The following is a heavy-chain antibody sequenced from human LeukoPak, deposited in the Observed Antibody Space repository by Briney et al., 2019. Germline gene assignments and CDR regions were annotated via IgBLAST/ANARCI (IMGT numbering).Heavy chain of an antibody. CDR3: ARGRLGYGSGSPLDY. CDR1: GGSISSSNW. Sequence: TSGTLSLTCAVSGGSISSSNWWSWVRQPPGKGLEWIGEIYHSGSTNYNPSLKSRVTISVDTSKNQFSLKLSSVTAADTAVYYCARGRLGYGSGSPLDYWGQGTLVTVSS. CDR2: IYHSGST. D-gene: IGHD3-10*01. V-gene: IGHV4-4*02. J-gene: IGHJ4*02.